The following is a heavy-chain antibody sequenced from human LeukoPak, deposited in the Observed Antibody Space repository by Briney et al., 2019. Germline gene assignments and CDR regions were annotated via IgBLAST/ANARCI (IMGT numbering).Heavy chain of an antibody. CDR3: AKVVRTGNSMFDF. Sequence: GGSLRLSCAASGFTFSSYAMSWVRQAPGKGLEWVSGFSETNSGTYYADSVKGRFTISRDNSWNTLYLQMNSLGAEDTAEYFCAKVVRTGNSMFDFWGQGTLVTVST. D-gene: IGHD2/OR15-2a*01. V-gene: IGHV3-23*01. CDR1: GFTFSSYA. J-gene: IGHJ4*02. CDR2: FSETNSGT.